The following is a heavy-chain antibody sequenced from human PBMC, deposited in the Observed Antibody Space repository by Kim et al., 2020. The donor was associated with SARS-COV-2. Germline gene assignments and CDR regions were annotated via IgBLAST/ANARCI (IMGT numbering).Heavy chain of an antibody. V-gene: IGHV4-30-2*01. Sequence: SETLSLTCAVSGGSISSGGYSWSWIRQPPGKGLEWIGYIYHSGSTYYNPSLKSRVTISVDRSKNQFSLKLSSVTAADTAVYYCARFSNYYDSNLVAYFDYWGQGTLVTVSS. D-gene: IGHD3-22*01. CDR1: GGSISSGGYS. J-gene: IGHJ4*02. CDR3: ARFSNYYDSNLVAYFDY. CDR2: IYHSGST.